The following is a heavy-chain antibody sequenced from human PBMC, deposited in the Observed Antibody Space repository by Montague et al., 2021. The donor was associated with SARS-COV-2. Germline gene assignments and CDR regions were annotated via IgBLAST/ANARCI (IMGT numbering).Heavy chain of an antibody. CDR1: GFSFNNYG. CDR3: AKDANVFVLWMGKGAFDL. CDR2: ISYEGSKK. D-gene: IGHD2-8*02. Sequence: SLRLSCAASGFSFNNYGMHWVRQAPGKGLEWVAFISYEGSKKFYSDSVKGRFTMSRDYSKNTLFLEMDDLRPEDTAVYYCAKDANVFVLWMGKGAFDLWGQGTMVTVS. J-gene: IGHJ3*01. V-gene: IGHV3-30*18.